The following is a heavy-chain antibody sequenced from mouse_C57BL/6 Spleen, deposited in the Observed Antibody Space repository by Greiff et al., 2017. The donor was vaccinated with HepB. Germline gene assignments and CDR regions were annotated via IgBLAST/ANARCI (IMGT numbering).Heavy chain of an antibody. Sequence: QVQLQQSGPGLVQPPQSLSITCTVPGFSLTSYGVHWVRQSPGKGLEWLGVIWRGGSTDYNAAFMSRLSITKDNSKSQVFFKMNSLQADDTAIYYCAKGHYYGSSDWYFDVWGTGTTVTVSS. V-gene: IGHV2-5*01. CDR3: AKGHYYGSSDWYFDV. CDR1: GFSLTSYG. J-gene: IGHJ1*03. D-gene: IGHD1-1*01. CDR2: IWRGGST.